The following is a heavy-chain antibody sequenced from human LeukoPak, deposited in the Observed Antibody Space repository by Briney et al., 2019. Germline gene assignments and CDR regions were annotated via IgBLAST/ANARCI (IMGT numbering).Heavy chain of an antibody. CDR3: ARDPQYYYDSSGYAFDI. D-gene: IGHD3-22*01. CDR1: GYTFTSYG. Sequence: ASVKVSCKASGYTFTSYGISWVRQAPGQGLEWMGWISAYNGNTNYAQKLQGRVTMTTHTSTSTAYMELRSLRSDDTAVYYCARDPQYYYDSSGYAFDIWGQGTMVTVSS. J-gene: IGHJ3*02. CDR2: ISAYNGNT. V-gene: IGHV1-18*01.